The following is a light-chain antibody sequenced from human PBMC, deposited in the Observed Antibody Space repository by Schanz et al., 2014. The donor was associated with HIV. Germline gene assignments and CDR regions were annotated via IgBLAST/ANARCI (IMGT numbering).Light chain of an antibody. CDR3: QSYDSGLSGIL. V-gene: IGLV1-40*01. J-gene: IGLJ2*01. CDR1: SSNIGAGYD. CDR2: GNT. Sequence: QSVLTQPPSVSGAPGQSVTISCTGSSSNIGAGYDVHWYQHLPGTAPKLIIYGNTNRPSGVPDRFSGSKSGTSASLAITGLQAEDEADYYCQSYDSGLSGILFGGGTKLTVL.